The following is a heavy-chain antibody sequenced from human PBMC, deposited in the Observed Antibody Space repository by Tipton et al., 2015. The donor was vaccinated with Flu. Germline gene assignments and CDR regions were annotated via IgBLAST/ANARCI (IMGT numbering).Heavy chain of an antibody. D-gene: IGHD4/OR15-4a*01. Sequence: TLSLTCAVYGGSFSGYYWNWIRQAPGKELEWIGNIYDSGSPTYNPSLKSRVTISVDTSENKFSLKLNSVTAADTAVYYCASGLTTMEIWGQGTRVTVSS. CDR3: ASGLTTMEI. CDR1: GGSFSGYY. J-gene: IGHJ4*02. V-gene: IGHV4-59*01. CDR2: IYDSGSP.